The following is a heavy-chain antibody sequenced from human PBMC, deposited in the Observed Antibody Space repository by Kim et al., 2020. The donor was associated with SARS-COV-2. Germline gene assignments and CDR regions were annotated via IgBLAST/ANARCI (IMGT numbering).Heavy chain of an antibody. CDR3: AKDLLVITTGYYFDY. CDR2: ISGSGGST. V-gene: IGHV3-23*01. Sequence: GGSLRLSCAASGFTFSSYAMSWVRQAPGKGLEWVSAISGSGGSTYYADSVKGRFTISRDNSKNTLYLQMNSLRAEDTAVYYCAKDLLVITTGYYFDYWGQGTLVTVSS. CDR1: GFTFSSYA. D-gene: IGHD3-9*01. J-gene: IGHJ4*02.